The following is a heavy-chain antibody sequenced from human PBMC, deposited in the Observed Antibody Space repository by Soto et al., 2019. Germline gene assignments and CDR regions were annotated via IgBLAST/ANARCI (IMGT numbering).Heavy chain of an antibody. CDR2: ISSNGGST. J-gene: IGHJ6*02. V-gene: IGHV3-64D*06. CDR1: GFTFSSYA. Sequence: GGSLRLSCSASGFTFSSYAMHWVRQAPGKGLEYVSAISSNGGSTYYADSVKGRFTISRDNSKNTLYLQMSSLRAEDTAVYYCVKAQTIIYYYYYYGMDVWGQGTTVTVSS. CDR3: VKAQTIIYYYYYYGMDV. D-gene: IGHD1-20*01.